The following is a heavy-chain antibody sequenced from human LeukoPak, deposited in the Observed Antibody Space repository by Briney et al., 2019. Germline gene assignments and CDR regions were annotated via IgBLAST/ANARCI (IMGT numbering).Heavy chain of an antibody. V-gene: IGHV3-23*01. CDR1: GFTFSNYA. Sequence: GGSLRLSCAASGFTFSNYAMSWVRQAPGKGLEWVSTISDSGSSTYYADSVKGRFTISRDNSKNTLYLQMDSLRAEDTAVYYCAKEGQSYGGNSFFDYWGQGTLVTVSS. J-gene: IGHJ4*02. CDR3: AKEGQSYGGNSFFDY. D-gene: IGHD4-23*01. CDR2: ISDSGSST.